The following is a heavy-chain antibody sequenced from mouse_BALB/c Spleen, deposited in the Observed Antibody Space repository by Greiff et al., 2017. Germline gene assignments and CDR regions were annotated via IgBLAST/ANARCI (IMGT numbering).Heavy chain of an antibody. CDR3: ARGGLLRSPWFAY. CDR2: IYPYNGGT. CDR1: GYTFTDYN. V-gene: IGHV1S29*02. J-gene: IGHJ3*01. D-gene: IGHD1-1*01. Sequence: VQLQQSGPELVKPGASVKISCKASGYTFTDYNMHWVKQSHGKSLEWIGYIYPYNGGTGYNQKFKSKATLTVDNSSSTAYMELRSLTSEDSAVYYCARGGLLRSPWFAYWGQGTLVTVSA.